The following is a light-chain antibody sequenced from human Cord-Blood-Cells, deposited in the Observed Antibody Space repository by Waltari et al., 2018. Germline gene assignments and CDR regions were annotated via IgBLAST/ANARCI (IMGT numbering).Light chain of an antibody. CDR2: WAS. J-gene: IGKJ1*01. CDR1: QSVLYRSNNKNY. Sequence: DIVMTQSPDSLAVSLGERAIINCKSSQSVLYRSNNKNYLAWYQQKPGQPPKLLIYWASTRESGVPDRFSGSGSGTDFTLTISSLQAEDVAVYYCQQYYSTPTFGQGTKVEIK. V-gene: IGKV4-1*01. CDR3: QQYYSTPT.